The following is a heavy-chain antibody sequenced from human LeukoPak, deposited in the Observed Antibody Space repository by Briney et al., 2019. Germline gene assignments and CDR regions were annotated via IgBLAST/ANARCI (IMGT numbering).Heavy chain of an antibody. J-gene: IGHJ3*01. D-gene: IGHD4-23*01. Sequence: GGSLRLSCAASGFTVSSNHMSWVRQAPGKGLKWVSIIYSGGTTYYADSVKGRFTISRDNSKNSLYLQMNSLRAEDTAVYYCARDADYGGSLDAFDVWGRGTIVTVSS. CDR2: IYSGGTT. CDR1: GFTVSSNH. CDR3: ARDADYGGSLDAFDV. V-gene: IGHV3-53*01.